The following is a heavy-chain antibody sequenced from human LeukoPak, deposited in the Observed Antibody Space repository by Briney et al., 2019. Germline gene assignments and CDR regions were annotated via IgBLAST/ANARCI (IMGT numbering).Heavy chain of an antibody. J-gene: IGHJ4*02. CDR3: ARERAVTTYYYFDY. V-gene: IGHV4-39*07. CDR1: GGSISSTSYY. Sequence: SETLSLTCTVSGGSISSTSYYWGWIRQPPGKGLEWIGSIYYSWDTYYNPSLKSRVTISVDTSKNQFSLKLSSVTAADTAVYYCARERAVTTYYYFDYWGQGTLVTVSS. CDR2: IYYSWDT. D-gene: IGHD4-17*01.